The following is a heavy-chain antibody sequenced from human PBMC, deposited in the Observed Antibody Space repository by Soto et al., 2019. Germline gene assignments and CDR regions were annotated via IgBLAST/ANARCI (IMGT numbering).Heavy chain of an antibody. CDR1: GFRFRTRA. D-gene: IGHD5-18*01. V-gene: IGHV3-23*01. J-gene: IGHJ4*02. CDR2: IRPGGDST. CDR3: AGPGYSSQDY. Sequence: GGSLRLSCAASGFRFRTRAMSWVRQAPGKGLEWVASIRPGGDSTYYADSVKGRFAVSRDNSNVTLYLQMDSLRVEDTAIYYCAGPGYSSQDYWGQGAMLTV.